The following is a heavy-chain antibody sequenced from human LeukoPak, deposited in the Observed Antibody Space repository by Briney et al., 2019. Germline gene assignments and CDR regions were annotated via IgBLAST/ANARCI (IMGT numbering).Heavy chain of an antibody. J-gene: IGHJ6*03. V-gene: IGHV4-34*01. Sequence: SETLSLTCAVYGGSFSGYYWSWIRQPPGKGLEWIGEINHSGSTNYNPSLKSRVTISVDTSKNQFSLKLSSVTAADTAVYYCARGGRSIAAAGIPYYYYYMDVWGKGTTVTVSS. D-gene: IGHD6-13*01. CDR2: INHSGST. CDR1: GGSFSGYY. CDR3: ARGGRSIAAAGIPYYYYYMDV.